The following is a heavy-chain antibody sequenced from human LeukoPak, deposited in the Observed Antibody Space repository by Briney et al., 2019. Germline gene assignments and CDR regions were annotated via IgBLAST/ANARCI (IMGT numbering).Heavy chain of an antibody. V-gene: IGHV4-59*06. D-gene: IGHD3-22*01. CDR1: GGSISSYY. Sequence: YPSETLSLTCTVSGGSISSYYWSWIRQPAGKGLEWIGYIYYSGSTYYNPSLKSRVTISVDTSKNQFSLKLSSVTAADTAVYYCARATYYYDSSGYFGSNFIDYWGQGTLVTVSS. J-gene: IGHJ4*02. CDR3: ARATYYYDSSGYFGSNFIDY. CDR2: IYYSGST.